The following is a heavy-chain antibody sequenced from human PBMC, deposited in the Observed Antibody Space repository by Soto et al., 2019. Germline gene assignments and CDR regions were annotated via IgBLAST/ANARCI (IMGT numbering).Heavy chain of an antibody. V-gene: IGHV3-66*01. CDR1: GFSVTNNY. CDR2: IDIGGNT. J-gene: IGHJ4*02. D-gene: IGHD3-16*01. Sequence: EVQMVESGGGVVQPGGSLRLSCAASGFSVTNNYMNWVRQAPGKGLEWVSIIDIGGNTYYADSVKDRFTISRDDSKNTLCLQMDSLRPEDTAVYFCARGRGSTGYLGSEHYFDYWGQGALVTVSP. CDR3: ARGRGSTGYLGSEHYFDY.